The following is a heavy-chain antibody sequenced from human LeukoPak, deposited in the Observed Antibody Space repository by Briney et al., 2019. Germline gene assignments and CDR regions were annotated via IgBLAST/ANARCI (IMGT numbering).Heavy chain of an antibody. CDR1: GFTFSSYG. CDR3: AKDHGVVVVAAGFDY. J-gene: IGHJ4*02. Sequence: GGSLRLSCAASGFTFSSYGMHWVRQAPGKGLEWVAVIWYDGSNKYYADSVKGRFTISRDNSKNTLYLQMNSLRAVDTAVYYCAKDHGVVVVAAGFDYWGQGTLVTVSS. V-gene: IGHV3-33*06. D-gene: IGHD2-15*01. CDR2: IWYDGSNK.